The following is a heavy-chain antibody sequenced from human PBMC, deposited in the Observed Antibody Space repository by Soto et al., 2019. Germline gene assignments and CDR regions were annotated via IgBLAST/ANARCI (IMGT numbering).Heavy chain of an antibody. CDR3: AKGYDSSWWEGY. D-gene: IGHD6-13*01. J-gene: IGHJ4*02. CDR2: ISANGGST. V-gene: IGHV3-23*01. Sequence: EVQVLEAGGGLVQPGGSLRLSCVASGFTFSSHVMTWVRQAPGKGLEWVSSISANGGSTYYAESVKGRFTISRDNSRNLLSLQMSSLRAEDTAVYYCAKGYDSSWWEGYWGQGTLVTVSS. CDR1: GFTFSSHV.